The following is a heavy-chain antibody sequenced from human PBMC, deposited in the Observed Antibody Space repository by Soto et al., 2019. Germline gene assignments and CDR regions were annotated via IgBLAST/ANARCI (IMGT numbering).Heavy chain of an antibody. V-gene: IGHV4-59*01. CDR3: ARLLYYDTTGYHYVGAHFDC. CDR2: IHFSGST. Sequence: QVQLQESGPGLVKPSETLSLICTVSGDSISSYYWSWIRQPPGKGLEWIGNIHFSGSTNYNPSLKSRVTISTGTSKNQFSLNLNSVSAADTAVYYCARLLYYDTTGYHYVGAHFDCWGQGTLVTVSS. J-gene: IGHJ4*02. D-gene: IGHD3-22*01. CDR1: GDSISSYY.